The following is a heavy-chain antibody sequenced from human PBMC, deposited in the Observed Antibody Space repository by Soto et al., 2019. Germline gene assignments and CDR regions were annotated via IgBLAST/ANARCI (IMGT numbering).Heavy chain of an antibody. CDR3: AHRADRQGNWNGGYFDY. D-gene: IGHD1-1*01. CDR2: IYWDDDK. J-gene: IGHJ4*02. V-gene: IGHV2-5*02. Sequence: QITLKESGPTRVKPTQTLTLTCTFSGFSLTARPVGVGWIRQPPGKALERLALIYWDDDKRYSPSLKSRLTITQDTSNHQLVLTMTNMDPVDTATHYCAHRADRQGNWNGGYFDYWGPGALVTVSS. CDR1: GFSLTARPVG.